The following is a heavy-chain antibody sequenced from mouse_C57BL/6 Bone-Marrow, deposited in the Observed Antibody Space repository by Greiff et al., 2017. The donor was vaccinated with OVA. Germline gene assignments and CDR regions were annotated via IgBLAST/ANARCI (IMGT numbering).Heavy chain of an antibody. CDR2: ISYDGSN. V-gene: IGHV3-6*01. Sequence: DVKLQESGPGLVKPSQSLSLTCSVTGYSITSGYYWNWIRQFPGNKLEWMGYISYDGSNNYNPSLKNRISITRDTSKNQFFLKLNSVTTEDTATYYCARDRTPIYYYGSSYVFDYWGQGTTLTVSS. CDR1: GYSITSGYY. J-gene: IGHJ2*01. CDR3: ARDRTPIYYYGSSYVFDY. D-gene: IGHD1-1*01.